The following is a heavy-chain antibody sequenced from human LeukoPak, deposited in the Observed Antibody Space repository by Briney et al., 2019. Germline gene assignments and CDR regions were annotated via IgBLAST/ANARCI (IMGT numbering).Heavy chain of an antibody. CDR2: INHSGST. V-gene: IGHV4-34*01. J-gene: IGHJ4*02. CDR1: GGSFSGYY. CDR3: ASGYDSSGYQGY. Sequence: SETLSLTCAVYGGSFSGYYWSWIRQPPGKGLEWIGEINHSGSTNYNPSLKSRVTISVDTSKNQFSLKLSSVTAADTAVYYCASGYDSSGYQGYWGRGTLVTVSS. D-gene: IGHD3-22*01.